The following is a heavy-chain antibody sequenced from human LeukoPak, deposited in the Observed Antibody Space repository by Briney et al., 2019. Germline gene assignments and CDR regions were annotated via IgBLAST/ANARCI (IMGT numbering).Heavy chain of an antibody. CDR1: GFTFRSYG. CDR3: ARDLNLGTSDSY. J-gene: IGHJ4*02. CDR2: ISFDGTNK. Sequence: GGSLRLSCAASGFTFRSYGIHWVRQAPVKGLEWVGMISFDGTNKHYADSVKGRFTISRDNSKDTLSLEMNNLRPEDTAVYYCARDLNLGTSDSYWGQGTLVTVSS. D-gene: IGHD3/OR15-3a*01. V-gene: IGHV3-30*03.